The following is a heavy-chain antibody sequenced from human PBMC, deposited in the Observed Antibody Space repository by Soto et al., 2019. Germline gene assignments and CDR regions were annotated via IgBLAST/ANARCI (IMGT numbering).Heavy chain of an antibody. V-gene: IGHV4-59*01. Sequence: SETLSLTCTVSGGSISSYYWSWIRQPPGKGLEWIGYIYYSGSTNYNPSLKSRVTISVDTSKNQFSLKLSSVTAADTAVYYCARAIPLGATSDYYYYYGMDVWGQGTTVTVSS. CDR3: ARAIPLGATSDYYYYYGMDV. CDR2: IYYSGST. CDR1: GGSISSYY. D-gene: IGHD1-26*01. J-gene: IGHJ6*02.